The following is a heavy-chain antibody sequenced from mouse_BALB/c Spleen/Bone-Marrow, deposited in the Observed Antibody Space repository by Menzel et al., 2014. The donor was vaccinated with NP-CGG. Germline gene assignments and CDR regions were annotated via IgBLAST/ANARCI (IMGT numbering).Heavy chain of an antibody. V-gene: IGHV5-9-3*01. CDR2: ISSGGSYT. CDR1: GFTFSSYA. Sequence: EVKLMESGGGLVKPGGSLKLSCAASGFTFSSYAMSWVRQTPEKRLEWVATISSGGSYTYYPDSVKRRFTISRDNAKNTLYLQMSSLRSEDTAMYYCARHGITRLLDYWGQGTTLTVSS. D-gene: IGHD2-4*01. CDR3: ARHGITRLLDY. J-gene: IGHJ2*01.